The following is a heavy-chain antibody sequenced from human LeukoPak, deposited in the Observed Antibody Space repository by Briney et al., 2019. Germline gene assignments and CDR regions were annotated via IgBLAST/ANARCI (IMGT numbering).Heavy chain of an antibody. J-gene: IGHJ4*02. CDR2: ISGSGGST. CDR3: AKDFGYSYGYDY. V-gene: IGHV3-23*01. Sequence: GGPLRRSCAASGFTFSSYAMSWLRQAPGKGLEWVSAISGSGGSTYYADSVKGRFTISRDNSKNTLYLQMNSLRAEDTAVYYCAKDFGYSYGYDYWGQGTLVTVSS. CDR1: GFTFSSYA. D-gene: IGHD5-18*01.